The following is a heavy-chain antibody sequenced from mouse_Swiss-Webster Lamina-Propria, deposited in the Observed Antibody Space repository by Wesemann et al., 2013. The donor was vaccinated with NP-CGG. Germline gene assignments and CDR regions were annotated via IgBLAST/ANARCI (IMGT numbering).Heavy chain of an antibody. CDR3: ASNYYGSSYHAMDY. Sequence: IKDYYMHWVKQRTEQGLEWIGRIDPEDGETKYAPKFQGKATITADTSSNTAYLQLSSLTSEDTAVYYCASNYYGSSYHAMDYWGQGTSVTVSS. CDR1: IKDYY. CDR2: IDPEDGET. J-gene: IGHJ4*01. D-gene: IGHD1-1*01. V-gene: IGHV14-2*01.